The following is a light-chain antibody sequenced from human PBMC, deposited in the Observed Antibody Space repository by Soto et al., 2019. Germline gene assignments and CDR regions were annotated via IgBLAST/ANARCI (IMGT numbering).Light chain of an antibody. J-gene: IGKJ1*01. CDR1: QSVSSY. CDR2: DAS. Sequence: EIVLTQSPATLSLSPGERATLSCRASQSVSSYLAWYQQNPGQAPRLLIYDASNRATGIPARFSGSGSGTDFTPTISSLEPEDFAVYYCQQRSNWPSWTFGQGTKVEIK. V-gene: IGKV3-11*01. CDR3: QQRSNWPSWT.